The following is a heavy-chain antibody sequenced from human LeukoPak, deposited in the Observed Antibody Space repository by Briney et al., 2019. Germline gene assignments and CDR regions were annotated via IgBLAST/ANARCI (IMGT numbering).Heavy chain of an antibody. V-gene: IGHV4-34*01. D-gene: IGHD3-22*01. CDR1: GGSFSGYY. J-gene: IGHJ4*02. CDR2: INHSGST. Sequence: SETLSLTCAVYGGSFSGYYWSWIRQPPGKGLEWIGEINHSGSTNYNPSLKSRVTISVDTSKNQFSLKLSSVTAADTAVYYCARGRYYYDSSGSLDYRGQGTLVTVSS. CDR3: ARGRYYYDSSGSLDY.